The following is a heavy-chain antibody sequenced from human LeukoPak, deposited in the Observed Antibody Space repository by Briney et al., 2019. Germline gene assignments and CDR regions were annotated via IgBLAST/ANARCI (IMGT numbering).Heavy chain of an antibody. Sequence: PGGSLRLSCAASGFTFSNYAMSWARQAPGKGLEWVSAISGSGSSTYYADSVKGRFTVSRDNSKNTLYLQMSSLRVEDTAVYYCAKDDHFYPRTPGDYWGQGTLVTVSS. CDR1: GFTFSNYA. V-gene: IGHV3-23*01. CDR3: AKDDHFYPRTPGDY. J-gene: IGHJ4*02. D-gene: IGHD3-3*02. CDR2: ISGSGSST.